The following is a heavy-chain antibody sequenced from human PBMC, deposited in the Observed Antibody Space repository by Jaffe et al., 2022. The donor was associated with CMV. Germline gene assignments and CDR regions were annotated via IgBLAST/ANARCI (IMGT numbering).Heavy chain of an antibody. J-gene: IGHJ4*02. V-gene: IGHV4-31*03. Sequence: QVQLQESGPGLVKPSQTLSLTCTVSGGSISSGGYYWSWIRQHPGKGLEWIGYIYYSGSTYYNPSLKSRVTISVDTSKNQFSLKLSSVTAADTAVYYCARDRVLGYCSSTSCPRVFDYWGQGTLVTVSS. D-gene: IGHD2-2*01. CDR3: ARDRVLGYCSSTSCPRVFDY. CDR2: IYYSGST. CDR1: GGSISSGGYY.